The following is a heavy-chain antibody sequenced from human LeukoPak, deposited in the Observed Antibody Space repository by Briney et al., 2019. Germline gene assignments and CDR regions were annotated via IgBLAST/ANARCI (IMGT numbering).Heavy chain of an antibody. CDR1: GFTLSSYG. J-gene: IGHJ4*02. CDR2: IWYDGSNK. CDR3: ARGTGTAMTPADY. Sequence: PGGSLRLSCAASGFTLSSYGMHWVRQAPGKGLEWVAVIWYDGSNKYYADSVKGRFTISRDNSKNTLYLQMNSLRAEDTAVYYCARGTGTAMTPADYWGQGTLVTVSS. D-gene: IGHD5-18*01. V-gene: IGHV3-33*01.